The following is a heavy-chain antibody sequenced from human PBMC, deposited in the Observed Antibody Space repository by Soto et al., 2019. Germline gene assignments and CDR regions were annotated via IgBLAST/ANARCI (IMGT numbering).Heavy chain of an antibody. J-gene: IGHJ5*02. Sequence: QLHLQESGPGLVSPSEPLSLNCTVSGGSMRRSRYYWGWIRQTPGTGLEWIASISYSGMTYYMHSLKDRVAISLDRSKNQFSVRLHSVTAADTALYYCATYSYLLDTSGYHDLWGQGLQVAVSA. V-gene: IGHV4-39*01. CDR1: GGSMRRSRYY. D-gene: IGHD5-12*01. CDR3: ATYSYLLDTSGYHDL. CDR2: ISYSGMT.